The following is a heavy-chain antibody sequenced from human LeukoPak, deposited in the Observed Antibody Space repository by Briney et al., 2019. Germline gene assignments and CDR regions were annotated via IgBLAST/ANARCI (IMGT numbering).Heavy chain of an antibody. Sequence: PGGSLRLSCAASGFTVSSNYMSWVRQAPGKGLEWVSVIYSGGSTYYADSVKGRFTISRDNSKNTLYLQMNSLRAEDTAVYYCARVAAAGTAGAFDIWGQGTMVTVSS. CDR2: IYSGGST. CDR1: GFTVSSNY. V-gene: IGHV3-53*01. CDR3: ARVAAAGTAGAFDI. D-gene: IGHD6-13*01. J-gene: IGHJ3*02.